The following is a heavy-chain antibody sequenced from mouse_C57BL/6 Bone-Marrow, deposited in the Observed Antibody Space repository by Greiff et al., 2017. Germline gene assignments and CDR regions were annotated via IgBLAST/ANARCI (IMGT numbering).Heavy chain of an antibody. CDR2: ISSGGSYT. CDR3: ARRNNYEDYYAMDY. V-gene: IGHV5-6*01. J-gene: IGHJ4*01. D-gene: IGHD1-3*01. Sequence: EVQLVESGGDLVKPGGSLKLSCAASGFTFSSYGMSWVRQTPDKRLEWVATISSGGSYTYYPDSVKGRFTISRDNAKNTLYLQMSSLKSEDTAMYYCARRNNYEDYYAMDYWGQGTSVTVSS. CDR1: GFTFSSYG.